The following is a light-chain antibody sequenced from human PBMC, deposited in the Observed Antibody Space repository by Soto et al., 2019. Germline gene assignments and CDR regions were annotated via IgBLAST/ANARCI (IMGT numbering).Light chain of an antibody. V-gene: IGKV2-30*01. CDR3: MQGRYWPT. CDR2: RVY. CDR1: QGLMSRYGNTY. J-gene: IGKJ2*01. Sequence: VVMTQSPLSLTAARGQPAAISCRSSQGLMSRYGNTYLNWVHQRPGQSPRRLIYRVYNRDSGVPDRFSGRGSGTAFILKIARAEAEDVGVYFCMQGRYWPTFGQENTLEI.